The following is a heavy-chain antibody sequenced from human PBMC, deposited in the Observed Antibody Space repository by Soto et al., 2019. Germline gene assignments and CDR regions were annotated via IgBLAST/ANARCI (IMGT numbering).Heavy chain of an antibody. Sequence: QVQLVESGGGVVQPGRSLRLSCAASGFSFSSYAMHWVRQAPGKGLEWVAVISYDGRNKYYADSVKGRITISRDNSKNTLYLQMNSLRGEDTAVYYCARDERHQPAYWGQGTLVTVSS. CDR2: ISYDGRNK. V-gene: IGHV3-30*04. J-gene: IGHJ4*02. CDR3: ARDERHQPAY. CDR1: GFSFSSYA.